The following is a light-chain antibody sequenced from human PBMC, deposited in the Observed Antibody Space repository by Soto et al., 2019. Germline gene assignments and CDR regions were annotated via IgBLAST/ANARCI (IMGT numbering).Light chain of an antibody. CDR1: SSNIGGDT. CDR2: TND. Sequence: QSVLTQPPSLSGAPGQRVTISCTGSSSNIGGDTVHWYQHLPGTAPKLLIYTNDQRPSGVPARLSGSTSGTSASLAISGLQAEDEAHYYCPTWDDSLVAVVFGGGTKLTVL. CDR3: PTWDDSLVAVV. V-gene: IGLV1-44*01. J-gene: IGLJ7*01.